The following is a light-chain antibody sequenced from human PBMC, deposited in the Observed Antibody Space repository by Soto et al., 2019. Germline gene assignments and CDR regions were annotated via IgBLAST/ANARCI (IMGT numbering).Light chain of an antibody. J-gene: IGKJ1*01. Sequence: DIQMTQSPSSLSASVGDRVTITCRASQSISSYLNWYQKKSGKAPKLLIYAASSLQSGVPSRFRGSGSGTDFTLTISSLQPEDFATYYCQQSYRTRTFGQGTKVEIK. CDR2: AAS. CDR3: QQSYRTRT. V-gene: IGKV1-39*01. CDR1: QSISSY.